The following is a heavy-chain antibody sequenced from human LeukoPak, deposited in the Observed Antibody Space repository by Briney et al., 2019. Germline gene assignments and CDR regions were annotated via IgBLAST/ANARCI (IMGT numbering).Heavy chain of an antibody. J-gene: IGHJ4*02. Sequence: GGSLRLSCVGSGVTFSDAWMSWVRQAPGKGLEWVGRIKSKTDGGTINYAAPVKGRYTISRDDSRNTLYLQMNSLKTEDTAVYYCTTRRQDGWWGQGTLVTVS. D-gene: IGHD2-15*01. V-gene: IGHV3-15*01. CDR3: TTRRQDGW. CDR2: IKSKTDGGTI. CDR1: GVTFSDAW.